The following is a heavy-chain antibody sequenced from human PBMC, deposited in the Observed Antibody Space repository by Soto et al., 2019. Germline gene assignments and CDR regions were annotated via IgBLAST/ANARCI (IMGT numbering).Heavy chain of an antibody. Sequence: ASVKVSCKASGYTFTGYYMHWVRQAPGQGLEWMGWINPSGGSTSYAQKFQGRVTMTRDTSTSTVYMELSSLRSEDTAVYYCARDTSGSYYFDYWGQGTLVTVSS. CDR2: INPSGGST. V-gene: IGHV1-46*01. CDR1: GYTFTGYY. CDR3: ARDTSGSYYFDY. J-gene: IGHJ4*02. D-gene: IGHD1-26*01.